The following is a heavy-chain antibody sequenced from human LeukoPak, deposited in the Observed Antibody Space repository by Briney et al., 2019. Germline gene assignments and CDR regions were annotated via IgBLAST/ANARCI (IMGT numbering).Heavy chain of an antibody. CDR3: AKDKNLDYGDYPYYYGMDV. CDR1: GFTFNYFW. J-gene: IGHJ6*02. V-gene: IGHV3-30*18. CDR2: ISYDGSNK. Sequence: QSGGSLRLSCAASGFTFNYFWMSWVRQAPGKGLEWVAVISYDGSNKYYADSVKGRFTISRDNSKNTLYLQMNSLRAEDTAVYYCAKDKNLDYGDYPYYYGMDVWGQGTTVTVSS. D-gene: IGHD4-17*01.